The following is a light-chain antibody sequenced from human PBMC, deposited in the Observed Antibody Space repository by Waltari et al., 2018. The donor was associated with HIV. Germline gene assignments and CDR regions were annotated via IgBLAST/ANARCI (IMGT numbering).Light chain of an antibody. CDR1: SSTIGAGYD. CDR3: QSYDVSLSGSI. V-gene: IGLV1-40*01. CDR2: GNI. Sequence: QSVLTQPPSVSGAPGPRVTISCPGSSSTIGAGYDVHWYQQLPGTAPKLLINGNINRPSGVSDRFSDFKSGTSASLAITGLQTEDEADYYCQSYDVSLSGSIFGGGTKLTVL. J-gene: IGLJ2*01.